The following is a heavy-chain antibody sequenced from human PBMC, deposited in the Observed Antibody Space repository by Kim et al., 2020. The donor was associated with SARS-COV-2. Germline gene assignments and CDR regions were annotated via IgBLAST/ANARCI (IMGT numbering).Heavy chain of an antibody. D-gene: IGHD2-2*01. J-gene: IGHJ4*02. CDR3: ARAGVVPAARSGFDY. Sequence: QKLQGGVTITREPSQSTVYMGLSSLRSEDTAVYYCARAGVVPAARSGFDYWGQGTLVTVSS. V-gene: IGHV1-46*01.